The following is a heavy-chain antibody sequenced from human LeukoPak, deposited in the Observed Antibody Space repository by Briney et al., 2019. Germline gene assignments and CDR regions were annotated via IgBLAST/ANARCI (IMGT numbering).Heavy chain of an antibody. CDR2: INPSGGST. CDR1: GYTFTSYY. D-gene: IGHD4-17*01. V-gene: IGHV1-46*01. J-gene: IGHJ4*02. Sequence: ASVKVSCKASGYTFTSYYMHWVRQAPGQGLEWMGIINPSGGSTSYAQKFQGRVTMTRDTSTSTVYMELSSLRSEDTAVCYCARADYGDYDFDYWGQGTLVTVSS. CDR3: ARADYGDYDFDY.